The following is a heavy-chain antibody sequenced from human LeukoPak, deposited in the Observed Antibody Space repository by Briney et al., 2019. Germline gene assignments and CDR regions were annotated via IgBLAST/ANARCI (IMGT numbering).Heavy chain of an antibody. D-gene: IGHD6-13*01. V-gene: IGHV4-34*01. J-gene: IGHJ4*02. Sequence: SETLSLTCAVYGGSFSGYYWSWIRQPPGKGLELIGEINHSGSTNYNPSLKSRVTISVDTSRNQFSLKLSSVTAADAAVYYCARGEAAAGPQLDYWGQGTLVTVSS. CDR3: ARGEAAAGPQLDY. CDR1: GGSFSGYY. CDR2: INHSGST.